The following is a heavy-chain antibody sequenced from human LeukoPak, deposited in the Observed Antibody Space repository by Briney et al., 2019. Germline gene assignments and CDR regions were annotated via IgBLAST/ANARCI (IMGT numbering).Heavy chain of an antibody. D-gene: IGHD7-27*01. CDR1: GFTFSDYE. CDR3: AKDRNWENYYYYYMDV. V-gene: IGHV3-48*03. CDR2: ISSSASII. J-gene: IGHJ6*03. Sequence: GGSLRLSCAASGFTFSDYEMNWVRQAPGKGLEWVSYISSSASIIYYSDSVKGRFTISRDNAKNSLYLQMNSLRPEDTAVYYCAKDRNWENYYYYYMDVWGKGTTVTISS.